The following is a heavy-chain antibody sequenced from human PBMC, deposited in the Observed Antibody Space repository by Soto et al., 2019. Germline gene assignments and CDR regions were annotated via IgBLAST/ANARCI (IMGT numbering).Heavy chain of an antibody. CDR1: GYTFTSYA. Sequence: QVQLVQSGAEVKKPGASVKVSCKASGYTFTSYAIHCVRQAPGHGLEWMGCINVGNGTTKYSQKIQGRDTITRDTSASKASMELSRLSSEDTAVYYCARYEDYWGQGTLVTVSS. V-gene: IGHV1-3*01. J-gene: IGHJ4*02. CDR2: INVGNGTT. D-gene: IGHD2-15*01. CDR3: ARYEDY.